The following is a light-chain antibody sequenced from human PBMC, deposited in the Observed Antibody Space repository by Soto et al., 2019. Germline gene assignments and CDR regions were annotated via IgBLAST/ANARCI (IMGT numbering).Light chain of an antibody. CDR3: CSYAGSSTFWV. V-gene: IGLV2-23*03. CDR2: EGN. Sequence: QSALTQPASVSGSPGQSITISCTVPGSDVGSYNLVSWYQQHPGKAPKLMIYEGNKRPSGVSNRFSGSKSGNTASLTISGLQAEDVADYYCCSYAGSSTFWVFGGGTMRTVL. CDR1: GSDVGSYNL. J-gene: IGLJ3*02.